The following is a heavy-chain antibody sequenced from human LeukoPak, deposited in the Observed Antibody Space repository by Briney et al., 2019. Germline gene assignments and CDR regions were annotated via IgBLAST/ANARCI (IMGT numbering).Heavy chain of an antibody. J-gene: IGHJ6*03. D-gene: IGHD2-8*01. CDR2: FSGSGGTT. V-gene: IGHV3-23*01. CDR3: ANGNRCTSPNCLGYYYFYMDV. CDR1: RFTFSSYA. Sequence: GGSLRLSCAASRFTFSSYAMNWVRQAPGRGLEWVSGFSGSGGTTYYADYVKGRFTISRDNSKNTLYLQMNSLRAEDTAVYFCANGNRCTSPNCLGYYYFYMDVWGKGTTVTVSS.